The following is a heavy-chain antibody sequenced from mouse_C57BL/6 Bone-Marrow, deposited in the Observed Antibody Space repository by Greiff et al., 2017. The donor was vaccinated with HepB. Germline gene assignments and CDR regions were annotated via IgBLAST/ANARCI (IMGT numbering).Heavy chain of an antibody. V-gene: IGHV1-15*01. CDR2: IDPETGGT. CDR3: TRCRHYFDY. J-gene: IGHJ2*01. Sequence: QVQLQQSGAELVRPGASVTLSCKASGYTFTDYEMHWVKQTPVHGLEWIGAIDPETGGTAYNQKFKGKAILTADKSSSTAYMELRSLTSEDSAVYYCTRCRHYFDYWGQGTTLTVSS. CDR1: GYTFTDYE.